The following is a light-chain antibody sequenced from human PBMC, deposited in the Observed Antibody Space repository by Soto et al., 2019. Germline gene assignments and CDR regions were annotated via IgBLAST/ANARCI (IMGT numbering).Light chain of an antibody. Sequence: QPELTQPPSASASLGASVTLTCTLSSGYSNYKVSWYQQRPGKGPRFVMRVGTGGIVGSKGDGIPDRFSVLGSGLNRYLTIKNIEEEDESDYHCGADHGSGSNFMVFGGGTKLTVL. J-gene: IGLJ2*01. CDR1: SGYSNYK. CDR3: GADHGSGSNFMV. CDR2: VGTGGIVG. V-gene: IGLV9-49*01.